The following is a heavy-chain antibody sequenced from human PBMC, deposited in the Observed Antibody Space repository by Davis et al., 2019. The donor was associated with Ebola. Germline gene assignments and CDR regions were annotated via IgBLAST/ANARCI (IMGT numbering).Heavy chain of an antibody. CDR2: INPHNGNT. J-gene: IGHJ5*02. V-gene: IGHV1-18*01. D-gene: IGHD1-1*01. CDR3: ARAQFPTTSDL. Sequence: AASVKVSCKASGYTFTSYAMNWVRQAPGQGLEWMGWINPHNGNTNYAQNVQGRVTMTTDTSTSTAYMEVGSLRSDDTAVYYCARAQFPTTSDLWGQGTLVTVSS. CDR1: GYTFTSYA.